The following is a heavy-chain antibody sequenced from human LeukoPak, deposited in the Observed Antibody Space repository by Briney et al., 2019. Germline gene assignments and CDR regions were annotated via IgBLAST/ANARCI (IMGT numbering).Heavy chain of an antibody. CDR3: ARQREGYFDL. CDR1: GGSISSSHYY. V-gene: IGHV4-39*01. CDR2: IYYSGST. J-gene: IGHJ2*01. Sequence: SETLSLTCTVSGGSISSSHYYWGWIRQPPGKGLEWIGSIYYSGSTYYNPSLKSRVTISLDMSNNQFSLKLSSVSAADTAVYYCARQREGYFDLWGRGTLVTVSS.